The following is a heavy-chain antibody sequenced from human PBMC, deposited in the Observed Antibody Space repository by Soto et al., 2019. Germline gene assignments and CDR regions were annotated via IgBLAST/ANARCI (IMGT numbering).Heavy chain of an antibody. Sequence: ASVKVSCKASGYTFTSYYMHWVRQAPGQGLEWMGIINPSGGSTSYAQKFQGRVTMTRDTSTSTVYMELSSLKASDTGIYYCARVSHSTASYYEYYGMDIWGQGTTVTVSS. CDR2: INPSGGST. CDR1: GYTFTSYY. V-gene: IGHV1-46*01. J-gene: IGHJ6*02. D-gene: IGHD6-13*01. CDR3: ARVSHSTASYYEYYGMDI.